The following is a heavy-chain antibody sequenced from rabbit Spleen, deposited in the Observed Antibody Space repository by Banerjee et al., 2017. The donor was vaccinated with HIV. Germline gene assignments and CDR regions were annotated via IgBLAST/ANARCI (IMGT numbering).Heavy chain of an antibody. Sequence: QEQLEESGGGLVKPEGSLTLTCTASGFSFSSRYYMCWVRQAPGKGLEWIGCIGSGTTGNIYYASWAKGRFTISKTSSTTVTLQMTSLTAADTATYFCARGISSGVNAFNLWGPGTLVTVS. CDR1: GFSFSSRYY. V-gene: IGHV1S45*01. J-gene: IGHJ6*01. CDR2: IGSGTTGNI. CDR3: ARGISSGVNAFNL. D-gene: IGHD1-1*01.